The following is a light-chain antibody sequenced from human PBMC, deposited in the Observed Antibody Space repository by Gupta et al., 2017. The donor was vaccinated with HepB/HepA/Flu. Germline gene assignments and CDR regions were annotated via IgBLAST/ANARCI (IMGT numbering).Light chain of an antibody. CDR2: DVS. J-gene: IGLJ3*02. Sequence: PGPSLTISCTGPSSDVGGYNYVSWYQQHPGKAPKLMIYDVSNRPSGVSNRFSGSKSGNTASLTISGLQAEDEADYYCSSYTSSSTLEFGGGTKLTVL. V-gene: IGLV2-14*04. CDR1: SSDVGGYNY. CDR3: SSYTSSSTLE.